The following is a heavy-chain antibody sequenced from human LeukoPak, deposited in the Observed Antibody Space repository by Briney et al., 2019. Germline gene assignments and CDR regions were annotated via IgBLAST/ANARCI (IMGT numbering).Heavy chain of an antibody. D-gene: IGHD1-26*01. CDR3: ARPHPYRGSYKSYFDY. J-gene: IGHJ4*02. CDR2: ICYSGST. CDR1: GGSSSGSSYY. Sequence: SVTLSLTCTVSGGSSSGSSYYWGWIRQPLEKVLGWIGSICYSGSTYYNPSLKSRGTISVDTAKNQISLKLSSVTAADTAVYYCARPHPYRGSYKSYFDYWGQGTLVTVSS. V-gene: IGHV4-39*01.